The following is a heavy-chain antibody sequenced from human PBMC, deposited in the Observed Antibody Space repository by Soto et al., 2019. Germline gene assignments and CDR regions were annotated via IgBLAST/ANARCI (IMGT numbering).Heavy chain of an antibody. V-gene: IGHV4-39*01. Sequence: SETLSLTCTVSGGSISSSSYYWGWIRQPPGKGLEWIGSIYYSGSTYYNPSLKSRVTISVDTSKNQFSLKLSSVTAADTAVYYCARLPLRGINFDYWGQGTLVTVSS. CDR1: GGSISSSSYY. J-gene: IGHJ4*02. CDR3: ARLPLRGINFDY. D-gene: IGHD3-10*01. CDR2: IYYSGST.